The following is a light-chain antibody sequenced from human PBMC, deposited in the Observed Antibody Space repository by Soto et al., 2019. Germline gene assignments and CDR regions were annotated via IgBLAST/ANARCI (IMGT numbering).Light chain of an antibody. CDR3: QQYSTYWT. CDR2: KAS. J-gene: IGKJ1*01. Sequence: DTQLTRFPYTLSGSVGDRVTITCRASQTISSWLAWYQQKPGKAPXXLIYKASTLKSGVPSRFSGCGSGTEFTLTIGSLQPDDVATDDCQQYSTYWTFGQGTKVDIK. V-gene: IGKV1-5*03. CDR1: QTISSW.